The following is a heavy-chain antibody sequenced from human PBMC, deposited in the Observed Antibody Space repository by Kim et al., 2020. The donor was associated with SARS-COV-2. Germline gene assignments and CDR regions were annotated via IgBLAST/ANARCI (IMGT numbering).Heavy chain of an antibody. J-gene: IGHJ4*02. CDR3: ARDPGRYDSSGYYVDF. Sequence: GGSLRLSCAASGFTFSAYSMNWVRQAPGKGLEWVSSISSSSSYIYYADSLKGRFTISRDNAKNSLYLQVNSLRAEDTAVYYCARDPGRYDSSGYYVDFWGQGTLVTVSS. V-gene: IGHV3-21*01. CDR2: ISSSSSYI. CDR1: GFTFSAYS. D-gene: IGHD3-22*01.